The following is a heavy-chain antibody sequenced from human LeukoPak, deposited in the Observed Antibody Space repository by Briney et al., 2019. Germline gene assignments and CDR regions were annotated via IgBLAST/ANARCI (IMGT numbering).Heavy chain of an antibody. J-gene: IGHJ6*03. D-gene: IGHD5-12*01. CDR1: GFTFSSYS. CDR3: AREYAIVAYYYYYYYMDV. Sequence: GGSLRLSCAASGFTFSSYSMNWVRQAPGKGLEWVSSISSSSSYIYYADSVKGRFTISRDNAKNSLYLQMNSLRAEDTAVYYCAREYAIVAYYYYYYYMDVWGKGTTVTVSS. V-gene: IGHV3-21*01. CDR2: ISSSSSYI.